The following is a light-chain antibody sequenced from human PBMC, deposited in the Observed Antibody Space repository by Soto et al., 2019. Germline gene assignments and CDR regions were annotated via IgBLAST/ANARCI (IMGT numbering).Light chain of an antibody. V-gene: IGLV1-47*01. CDR2: RNN. CDR3: SAWHVSLSDVL. CDR1: SSNIGSDY. Sequence: QSVLTQPPSASGTPGQRVTISCSGSSSNIGSDYVFWYQHLPGAAPRLLIYRNNQRPSGVPDRFSGSNSSTSASLAISGLRSDDEADYYCSAWHVSLSDVLFGGGTKLTLL. J-gene: IGLJ2*01.